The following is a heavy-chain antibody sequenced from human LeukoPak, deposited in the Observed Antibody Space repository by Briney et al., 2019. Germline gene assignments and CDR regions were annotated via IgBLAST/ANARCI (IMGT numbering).Heavy chain of an antibody. CDR1: GGSFSGYY. CDR3: ARLPQYSSSSGLR. J-gene: IGHJ4*02. D-gene: IGHD6-6*01. V-gene: IGHV4-34*01. CDR2: INHSGST. Sequence: SETLSLTCAVYGGSFSGYYWSWIRQPPGKGLEWIGEINHSGSTNYNPSLKSRVTISVDTSKNQFFLKLSSVTAADTAVYYCARLPQYSSSSGLRWGQGTLVTVSS.